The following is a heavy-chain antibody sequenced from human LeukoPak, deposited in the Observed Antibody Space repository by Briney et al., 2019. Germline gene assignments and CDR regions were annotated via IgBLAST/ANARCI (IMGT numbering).Heavy chain of an antibody. D-gene: IGHD5-24*01. V-gene: IGHV3-23*01. J-gene: IGHJ4*02. Sequence: TGGSLRLSCAASGFTFVSYAMNWVRQAPGKGLEWVSAISGGAANTYYADSVKGRVTISRDNSKNTLYLQMNSLRAEDTAVYYCARDRDGPDYWGQGTLVTVSS. CDR3: ARDRDGPDY. CDR2: ISGGAANT. CDR1: GFTFVSYA.